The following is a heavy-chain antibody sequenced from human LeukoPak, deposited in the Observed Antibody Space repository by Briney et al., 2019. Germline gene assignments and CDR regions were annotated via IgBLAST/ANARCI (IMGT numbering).Heavy chain of an antibody. J-gene: IGHJ4*02. CDR1: RGTFSSYT. CDR3: ASGSWYDRSGYLDY. CDR2: IIPILGIA. D-gene: IGHD3-22*01. Sequence: SMKVSSKASRGTFSSYTISWVRQAPGQRLEWMGRIIPILGIANYAQKFQGRVTITADKSTSTAYMELSSLRSEDTAVYYCASGSWYDRSGYLDYWGQGTLVTVSS. V-gene: IGHV1-69*02.